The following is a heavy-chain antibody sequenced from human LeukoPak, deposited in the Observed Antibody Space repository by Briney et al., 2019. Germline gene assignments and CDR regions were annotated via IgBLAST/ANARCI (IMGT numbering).Heavy chain of an antibody. CDR2: INGDGSTS. V-gene: IGHV3-74*01. D-gene: IGHD4-17*01. J-gene: IGHJ4*02. CDR1: GFTFSSYA. Sequence: GGSLRLSCAASGFTFSSYAMSWVRQAPGKGLVWVSCINGDGSTSNYADSVKGRFTISRDNAKNTLYLQMHSLRAEDTAVYYCARDEPTVTTGPPVGSWGRGTLVTVSS. CDR3: ARDEPTVTTGPPVGS.